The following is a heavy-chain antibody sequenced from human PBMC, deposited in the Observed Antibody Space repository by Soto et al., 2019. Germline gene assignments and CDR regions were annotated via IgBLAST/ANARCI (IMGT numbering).Heavy chain of an antibody. Sequence: PSETLSLTCSVSGDSISTEGYYWSWIRQHPGKGLEWIGYIYYSGLTSYNPSLKSRVTISRATSKNQFYLKLSSVTAADTAVYFCARVLQHSSWVGDDWGPGTLVTVSS. D-gene: IGHD6-13*01. V-gene: IGHV4-31*03. CDR2: IYYSGLT. CDR3: ARVLQHSSWVGDD. CDR1: GDSISTEGYY. J-gene: IGHJ4*02.